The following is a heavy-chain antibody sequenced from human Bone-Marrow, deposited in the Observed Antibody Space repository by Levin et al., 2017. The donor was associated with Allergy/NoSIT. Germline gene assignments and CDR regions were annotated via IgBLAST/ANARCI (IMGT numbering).Heavy chain of an antibody. CDR3: ASAQYASGSDAWFDP. V-gene: IGHV1-45*02. CDR1: GNTFTNRY. J-gene: IGHJ5*02. D-gene: IGHD3-10*01. Sequence: KNGESLKISCKASGNTFTNRYLHWVRQAPGQALEWMGWITPFNDNTNYADRFRNRVTITSDRSMTTAYMEVSSLRSDDTAIYYCASAQYASGSDAWFDPWGQGTLVTVSS. CDR2: ITPFNDNT.